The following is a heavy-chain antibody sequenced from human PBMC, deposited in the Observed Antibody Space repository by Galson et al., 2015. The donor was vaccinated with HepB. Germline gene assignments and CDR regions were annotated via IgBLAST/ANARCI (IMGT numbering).Heavy chain of an antibody. CDR3: ARGGNYYGSGDYFDY. CDR1: GYTFTSYA. V-gene: IGHV1-3*01. Sequence: SVKVSCKASGYTFTSYAMHWVRQAPGQRLEWMGWINAGNGNTKYSQKFQGRVTITRDTSASTAYMELSSLRSEDTAVYYCARGGNYYGSGDYFDYWGQGTLVTVSS. D-gene: IGHD3-10*01. J-gene: IGHJ4*02. CDR2: INAGNGNT.